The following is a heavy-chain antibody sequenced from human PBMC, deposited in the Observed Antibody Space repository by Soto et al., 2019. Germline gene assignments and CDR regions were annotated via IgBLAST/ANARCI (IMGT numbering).Heavy chain of an antibody. CDR3: ARDLDPSGSYYTDY. V-gene: IGHV1-18*04. CDR1: GYNFMPYG. D-gene: IGHD3-10*01. Sequence: ASVKVSCKASGYNFMPYGVNWVRQAPGQGLEWMGWISPWKGNTNYAQSFQGRVTMTTDTSTSTAYMELRSLASDDTAVYYCARDLDPSGSYYTDYWGPGTLVTVSS. CDR2: ISPWKGNT. J-gene: IGHJ4*02.